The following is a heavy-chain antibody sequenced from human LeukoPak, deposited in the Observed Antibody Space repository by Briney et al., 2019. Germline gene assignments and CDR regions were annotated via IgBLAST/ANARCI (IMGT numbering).Heavy chain of an antibody. D-gene: IGHD4-17*01. CDR2: INSDGSST. V-gene: IGHV3-74*01. CDR1: GFTFSSYW. J-gene: IGHJ6*03. CDR3: ASLQYGDYVSYYYYYMDV. Sequence: PGGSLRLSCAASGFTFSSYWMHWVRQAPGKGLVWVSRINSDGSSTSYADSVKGRFTISRDNAKNTLYLQMNSLRAEDTAVYYCASLQYGDYVSYYYYYMDVWGKGTTVTVSS.